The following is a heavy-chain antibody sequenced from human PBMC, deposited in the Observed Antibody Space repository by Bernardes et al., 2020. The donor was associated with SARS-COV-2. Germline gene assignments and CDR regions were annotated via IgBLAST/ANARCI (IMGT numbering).Heavy chain of an antibody. Sequence: SVKVSCKASGLTFSRSALQWVRQARGQRLEWMGWIGVGSDKTKIAQKFQDRLTITRDMSTATVYMELSSLRSEDTAVYYCAKCVVGYYAVDVWGQGTTVTVSS. CDR2: IGVGSDKT. CDR1: GLTFSRSA. V-gene: IGHV1-58*01. J-gene: IGHJ6*02. CDR3: AKCVVGYYAVDV. D-gene: IGHD2-15*01.